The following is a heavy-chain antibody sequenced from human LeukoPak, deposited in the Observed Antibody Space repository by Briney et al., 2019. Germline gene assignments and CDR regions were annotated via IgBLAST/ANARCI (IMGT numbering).Heavy chain of an antibody. CDR1: GYTLTELS. V-gene: IGHV1-24*01. D-gene: IGHD4-23*01. Sequence: GASVKVSCKLSGYTLTELSMRWVRQTPGKGLEWMGGFDPADGETVYAHKFQGRLTMTEDTSTNTAYMELTSLRSEDTAVYYCAADGGGLSSVVTPRSSPFDYWGQGTLVTVSS. CDR3: AADGGGLSSVVTPRSSPFDY. CDR2: FDPADGET. J-gene: IGHJ4*02.